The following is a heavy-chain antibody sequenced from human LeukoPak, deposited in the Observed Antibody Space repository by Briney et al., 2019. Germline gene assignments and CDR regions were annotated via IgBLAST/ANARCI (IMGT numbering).Heavy chain of an antibody. CDR2: ISYDGSNK. V-gene: IGHV3-30*18. Sequence: GSSLRLSCAASGFTFSSYGMHWVRQAPGKGLEWVGVISYDGSNKYYADSVKGRFTISRDNSKNTLYLQMNSLRAEDTAVYYCAKVPYRYSYGPQDYYFDYWGQGTLVTVSS. J-gene: IGHJ4*02. CDR3: AKVPYRYSYGPQDYYFDY. CDR1: GFTFSSYG. D-gene: IGHD5-18*01.